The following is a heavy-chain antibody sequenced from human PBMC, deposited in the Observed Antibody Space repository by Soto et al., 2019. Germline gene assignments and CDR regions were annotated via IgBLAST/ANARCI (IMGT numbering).Heavy chain of an antibody. CDR3: ARTQVRYSSSSYYFDY. J-gene: IGHJ4*02. D-gene: IGHD6-13*01. Sequence: SETLSLTCTVSGGSVSSGSYYWILIRQPPGKGLEWIGYIYYSGSTNYNPSLKSRVTISVDTSKNQFSLKLSSVTAADTAVYYCARTQVRYSSSSYYFDYWGQGTLVTVSS. CDR1: GGSVSSGSYY. CDR2: IYYSGST. V-gene: IGHV4-61*01.